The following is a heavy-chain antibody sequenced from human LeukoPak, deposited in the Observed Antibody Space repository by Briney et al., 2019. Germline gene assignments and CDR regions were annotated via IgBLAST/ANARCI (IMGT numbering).Heavy chain of an antibody. CDR1: GGSFSGYY. V-gene: IGHV4-34*01. Sequence: SETLSLTCAVYGGSFSGYYWNWIRQPPGKGLEWIGEITHTETTNYNPSLKGRVTISVDRSKNQVSLNLNSVTAADTAVYYCARGHGDFWSGYYSPLDYWGQGALVIVSS. D-gene: IGHD3-3*01. CDR2: ITHTETT. CDR3: ARGHGDFWSGYYSPLDY. J-gene: IGHJ4*02.